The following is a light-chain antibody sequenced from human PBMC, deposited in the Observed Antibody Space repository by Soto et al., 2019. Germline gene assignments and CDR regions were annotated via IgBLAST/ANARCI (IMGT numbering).Light chain of an antibody. J-gene: IGKJ1*01. CDR3: QQYNSWPWT. CDR1: RSVATN. CDR2: GAS. V-gene: IGKV3-15*01. Sequence: EMVMPQSPATLSVSPGERATLSFRASRSVATNLAWYQQTPGQAPRLLIYGASTRATTLPPRFSASGSGTEFTLTISNLQSEDSAVYYCQQYNSWPWTFGQGTKVDIK.